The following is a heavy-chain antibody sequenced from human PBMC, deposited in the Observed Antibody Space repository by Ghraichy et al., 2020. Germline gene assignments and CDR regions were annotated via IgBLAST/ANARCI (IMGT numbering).Heavy chain of an antibody. J-gene: IGHJ6*03. CDR2: IYYSGST. CDR1: GGSISSYY. V-gene: IGHV4-59*01. D-gene: IGHD2-2*02. CDR3: ARGGYCSSTSCYTLPYYYMDV. Sequence: SETRSLTCTVSGGSISSYYWSWIRQPPGKGLEWIGYIYYSGSTNYNPSLKSRVTISVDTSKNQFSLKLSSVTAADTAVYYCARGGYCSSTSCYTLPYYYMDVWGKGTTVTVSS.